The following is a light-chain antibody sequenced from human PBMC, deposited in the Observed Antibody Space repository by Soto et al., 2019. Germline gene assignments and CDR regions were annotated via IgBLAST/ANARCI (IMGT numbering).Light chain of an antibody. CDR1: SSDVGGYNY. Sequence: QLVLTQPPSASGSPGQSVTITCTGTSSDVGGYNYVSWYQQHPGKAPKLMIYEVYKRPSGVPDRFSGSKSGNTASLTVSGLQAEDEADYYCSSYAGSTNLIFGGGTKLTVL. V-gene: IGLV2-8*01. CDR3: SSYAGSTNLI. J-gene: IGLJ2*01. CDR2: EVY.